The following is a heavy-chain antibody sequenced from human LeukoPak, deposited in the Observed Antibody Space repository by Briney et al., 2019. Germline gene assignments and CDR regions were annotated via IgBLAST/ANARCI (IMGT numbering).Heavy chain of an antibody. V-gene: IGHV3-30*03. D-gene: IGHD3-10*01. J-gene: IGHJ6*02. CDR1: GFTFSSYG. Sequence: PGGSLRLSCAASGFTFSSYGMHWVRQAPGKGLEWVAVISYDGSNKYYADSVKGRFTISRDNSKNTLYLQMNSLRAEDTAVYYCARSGSTYYYGMDVWGQGTTVTVSS. CDR3: ARSGSTYYYGMDV. CDR2: ISYDGSNK.